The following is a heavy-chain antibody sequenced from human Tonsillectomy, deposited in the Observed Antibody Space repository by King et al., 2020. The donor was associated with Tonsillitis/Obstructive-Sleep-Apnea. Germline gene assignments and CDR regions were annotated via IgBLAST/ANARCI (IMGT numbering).Heavy chain of an antibody. J-gene: IGHJ4*02. D-gene: IGHD3-10*01. V-gene: IGHV3-30*04. CDR3: ARGGYYGSGSYYDY. Sequence: VQLVESGGGVVQPGRSLRLSCAASGFTFSSYAMHWVRQAPGKGLEWVAVISYDGSNKYYADSVKGRFTISRDNSKNTLYLQMNSLRAEDTAVYYCARGGYYGSGSYYDYWGQETLVTVSS. CDR1: GFTFSSYA. CDR2: ISYDGSNK.